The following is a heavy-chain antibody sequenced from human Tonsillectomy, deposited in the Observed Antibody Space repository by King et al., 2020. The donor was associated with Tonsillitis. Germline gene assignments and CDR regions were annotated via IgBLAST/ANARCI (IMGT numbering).Heavy chain of an antibody. D-gene: IGHD3-3*01. Sequence: VQLVESGGGVVQPGGSLRLSCAESGFTFSSYGMHWVRQAPGKGLEWVAFIRYDGSNKYYADSVKGRFTISRDNSKNTLYLQMNSLRAEDTAVYYCAKDPHAFEWSPVPLFDYWGQGTLVTVSS. CDR2: IRYDGSNK. J-gene: IGHJ4*02. V-gene: IGHV3-30*02. CDR3: AKDPHAFEWSPVPLFDY. CDR1: GFTFSSYG.